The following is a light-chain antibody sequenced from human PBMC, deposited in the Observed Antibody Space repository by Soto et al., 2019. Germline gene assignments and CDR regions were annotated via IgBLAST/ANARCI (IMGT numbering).Light chain of an antibody. CDR1: QSVSSSY. J-gene: IGKJ2*01. V-gene: IGKV3-20*01. CDR3: QQYGGSPWT. Sequence: EIVLTQSPGTLSLSPGERATLSCRASQSVSSSYLAWYQQKPGQAPRLLIYGASSRATGIPARFSGGGSGTDFTLTISRLEPEDFAVYYCQQYGGSPWTFGQGTKVEI. CDR2: GAS.